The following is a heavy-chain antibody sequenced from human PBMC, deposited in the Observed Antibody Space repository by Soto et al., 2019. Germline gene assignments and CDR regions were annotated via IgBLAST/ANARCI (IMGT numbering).Heavy chain of an antibody. Sequence: PSETLSLTCTVSGGSISSGGYYWSWIRQHPGKGLEWIGYIYYSGSTYYNPSLKSRVTISVDTSKNQFSLKLSSVTAADTAVYYCARGLAWYQLLEVNNWFDPWGQGTLVTVSS. CDR1: GGSISSGGYY. V-gene: IGHV4-31*03. CDR3: ARGLAWYQLLEVNNWFDP. J-gene: IGHJ5*02. D-gene: IGHD2-2*01. CDR2: IYYSGST.